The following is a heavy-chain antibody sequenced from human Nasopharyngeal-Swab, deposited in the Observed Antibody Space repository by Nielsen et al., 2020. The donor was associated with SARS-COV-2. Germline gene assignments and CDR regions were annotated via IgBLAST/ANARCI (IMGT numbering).Heavy chain of an antibody. J-gene: IGHJ6*03. D-gene: IGHD1-1*01. V-gene: IGHV3-48*03. Sequence: GGSLRLSCAASGFTFSSYEMNWVRQAPGKGLEWVSYISSSGSTIYYADSVKGRFTISRDNAKNSLYLQMNSLRAEDTAVYYCAGVTTAAGYYYYYMDVWGKGTTVTVSS. CDR2: ISSSGSTI. CDR3: AGVTTAAGYYYYYMDV. CDR1: GFTFSSYE.